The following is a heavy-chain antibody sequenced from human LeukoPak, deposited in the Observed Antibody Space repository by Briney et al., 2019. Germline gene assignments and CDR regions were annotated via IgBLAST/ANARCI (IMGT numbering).Heavy chain of an antibody. CDR3: ARIPTKAMPSAHNVFDI. V-gene: IGHV4-39*01. D-gene: IGHD2-2*01. CDR1: GGSIGSTNYY. J-gene: IGHJ3*02. CDR2: IYYSGST. Sequence: SETLSLTCTVSGGSIGSTNYYWGWIRQPPGKGLEWIANIYYSGSTYYNPSLKSRVTISVDTSKNQFSLRLNSVTAADTSIYYCARIPTKAMPSAHNVFDIWGQGTMLTVSS.